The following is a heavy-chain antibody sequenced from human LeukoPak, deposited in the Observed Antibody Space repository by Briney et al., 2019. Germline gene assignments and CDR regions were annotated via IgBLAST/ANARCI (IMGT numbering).Heavy chain of an antibody. CDR2: INHSGST. J-gene: IGHJ4*02. D-gene: IGHD4-23*01. CDR3: ARGPNYGGNSKDFDY. CDR1: GGSFSGYY. V-gene: IGHV4-34*01. Sequence: SEPLSLTCAVYGGSFSGYYWSWIRQPPGKGLEWIGEINHSGSTNYNPSLKSRVTTSVDTSKNQFSLKLGSVTAADTAVYYCARGPNYGGNSKDFDYWGQGTLVTVSS.